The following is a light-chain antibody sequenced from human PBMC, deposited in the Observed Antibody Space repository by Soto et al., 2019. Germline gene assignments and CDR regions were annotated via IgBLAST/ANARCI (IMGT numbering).Light chain of an antibody. CDR1: QSIGSY. CDR3: QLRNNWPPTWT. CDR2: DAS. J-gene: IGKJ1*01. Sequence: EIVLTQSPATLSLSPGERATLSCRASQSIGSYLAWYQQKPGQGPRLLIYDASNRATGIPARFSGSGSGTDFTLTISSLEPEDFAVYYCQLRNNWPPTWTFGQGTKVESK. V-gene: IGKV3-11*01.